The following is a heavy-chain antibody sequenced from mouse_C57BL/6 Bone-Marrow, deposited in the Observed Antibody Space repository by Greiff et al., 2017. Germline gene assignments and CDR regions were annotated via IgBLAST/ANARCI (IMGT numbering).Heavy chain of an antibody. D-gene: IGHD1-1*01. Sequence: QVQLQQSGPELVKPGASVKISCKASGYAFSSSWMNWVKQRPGKGLEWIGRIYPGDGDTNYNGKFKGKATLTADKSSSTAYMQLTSLTSEDSAVYFCAEARYYGSGPHWYFDVWGTGTTVTVSS. V-gene: IGHV1-82*01. J-gene: IGHJ1*03. CDR2: IYPGDGDT. CDR1: GYAFSSSW. CDR3: AEARYYGSGPHWYFDV.